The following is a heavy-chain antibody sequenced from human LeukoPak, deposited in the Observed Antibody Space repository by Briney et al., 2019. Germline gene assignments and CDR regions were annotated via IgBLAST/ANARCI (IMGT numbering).Heavy chain of an antibody. CDR1: GGSISSYY. CDR3: AREQQLKVLFDP. D-gene: IGHD6-13*01. V-gene: IGHV4-59*08. J-gene: IGHJ5*02. Sequence: SETLSLTCTVSGGSISSYYWSWIRQPPGKGLEWIGYIYYSGSTNYNPTLKSRVTISVDTSKNQFSLKLSSVTAADTAVYYCAREQQLKVLFDPWGQGTLVTVSS. CDR2: IYYSGST.